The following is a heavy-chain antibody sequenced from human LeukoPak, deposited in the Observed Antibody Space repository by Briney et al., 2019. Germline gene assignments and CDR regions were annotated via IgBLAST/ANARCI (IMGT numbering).Heavy chain of an antibody. CDR3: ARGRRSDY. CDR2: INHSGST. V-gene: IGHV4-34*01. CDR1: GGSISSYY. Sequence: PSETLSLTCTVSGGSISSYYWSWIRQPPGKGLEWIGEINHSGSTNYNPSLKSRVTISVDTSKNQFSLKLSSVTAADTAVYYCARGRRSDYWGRGTLVTVSS. J-gene: IGHJ4*02.